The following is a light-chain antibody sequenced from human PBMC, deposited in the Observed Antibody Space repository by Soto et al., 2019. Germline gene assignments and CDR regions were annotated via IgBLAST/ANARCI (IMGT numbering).Light chain of an antibody. CDR3: LLSYIAEKV. Sequence: QAVVTQEPSLTVSPGGTVTLTCGSSTGAVTSGHYPYGFQQKPGQAPRTLIYDTTTKHSWTPARLSGSLLGGKAALTLSGAQPEDEAYYYCLLSYIAEKVFGTGTKLTVL. J-gene: IGLJ1*01. CDR2: DTT. CDR1: TGAVTSGHY. V-gene: IGLV7-46*01.